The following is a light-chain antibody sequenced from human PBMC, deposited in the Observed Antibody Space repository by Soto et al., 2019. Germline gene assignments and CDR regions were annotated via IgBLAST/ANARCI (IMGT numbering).Light chain of an antibody. V-gene: IGKV1-5*03. CDR1: QSISSW. Sequence: DIQITQPPSILSASVGDRVTITCRASQSISSWLAWYQQKPGKAPKLLIYKASSLESGVPSRFSGSGSGTEFTLTISSLQPDDFATYYCQQYNSYWTFGQGTRWIS. CDR2: KAS. J-gene: IGKJ1*01. CDR3: QQYNSYWT.